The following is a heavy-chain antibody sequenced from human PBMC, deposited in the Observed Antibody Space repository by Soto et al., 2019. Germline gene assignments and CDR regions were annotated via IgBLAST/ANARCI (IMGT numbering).Heavy chain of an antibody. CDR3: ARDPRGYYYAMDV. J-gene: IGHJ6*01. CDR1: GYTFAGYY. D-gene: IGHD3-10*01. V-gene: IGHV1-2*02. Sequence: GASVKVSCKASGYTFAGYYMHWVRQAPGQGLEWMGWINPNSGCPNYAQKFQGRVTMTRDTSISTVYMEVSRLRSDDTAVYYCARDPRGYYYAMDVWGQGTTVTVSS. CDR2: INPNSGCP.